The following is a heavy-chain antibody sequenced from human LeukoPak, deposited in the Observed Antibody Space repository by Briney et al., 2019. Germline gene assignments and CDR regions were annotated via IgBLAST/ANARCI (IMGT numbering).Heavy chain of an antibody. J-gene: IGHJ4*02. Sequence: GGSLRLSCAASGFTFTDYWMTWVRQVPGKGLEWVANIHKAGTESYYVDSVKGRFAISRDNAKNSLYLQLSSLRVDDTAVYYCARWLELMRNFDWWGQGTLVTVSS. V-gene: IGHV3-7*01. CDR3: ARWLELMRNFDW. D-gene: IGHD5-24*01. CDR2: IHKAGTES. CDR1: GFTFTDYW.